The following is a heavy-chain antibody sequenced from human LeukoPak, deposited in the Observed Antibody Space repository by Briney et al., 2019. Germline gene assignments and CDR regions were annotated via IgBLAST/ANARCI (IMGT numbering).Heavy chain of an antibody. V-gene: IGHV3-33*01. CDR1: GFTFSSNG. J-gene: IGHJ4*02. CDR3: AREGDRAVTPIRRYFDH. Sequence: GGSLRLSCAASGFTFSSNGMHWVRQAPGKGLEWVALIWYDGSNEYYADSVKGRFTISKNTLYLQMNSLRVEDTAVYYCAREGDRAVTPIRRYFDHWGQGTLVTVSS. CDR2: IWYDGSNE. D-gene: IGHD4-11*01.